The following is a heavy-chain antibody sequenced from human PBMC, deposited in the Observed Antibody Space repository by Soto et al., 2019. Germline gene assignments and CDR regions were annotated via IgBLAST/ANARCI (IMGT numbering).Heavy chain of an antibody. J-gene: IGHJ3*01. CDR1: GFTFSSYW. V-gene: IGHV3-74*02. CDR3: ARRWGVGDL. CDR2: INRDGSST. D-gene: IGHD3-16*01. Sequence: EVQLVESGGGLVQPGGPLRLSCAASGFTFSSYWMHWVRQGPGKGLVWVARINRDGSSTNYADSVKGRFTISRDNAKNMLYLQRNSLRAEETAVYYCARRWGVGDLWGQGTMVTVSS.